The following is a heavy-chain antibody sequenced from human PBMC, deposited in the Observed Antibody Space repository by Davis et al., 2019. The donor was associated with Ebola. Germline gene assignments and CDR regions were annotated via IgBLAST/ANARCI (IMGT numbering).Heavy chain of an antibody. CDR3: ARGPGGSGYSGYDFDY. J-gene: IGHJ4*02. V-gene: IGHV4-59*01. Sequence: GSLRLSCAASGFTFSDYYMSWIRQPPGKGLEWIGYIYYSGSTNYNPSLKSRVTISVDTSKNQFSLKLSSVTAADTAVYYCARGPGGSGYSGYDFDYWGQGTLVTVSS. CDR2: IYYSGST. D-gene: IGHD5-12*01. CDR1: GFTFSDYY.